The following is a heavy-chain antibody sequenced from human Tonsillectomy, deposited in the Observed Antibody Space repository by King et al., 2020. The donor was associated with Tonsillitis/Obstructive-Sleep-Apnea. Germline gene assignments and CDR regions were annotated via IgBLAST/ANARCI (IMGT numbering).Heavy chain of an antibody. J-gene: IGHJ6*03. Sequence: VKLVESGGGVVQPGRSLRLSCAASGFTFSSYAMHWVRQAPGKGLEWVAVISYDGSNKYYADSVKGRFTISRDNSKNTLYLQMNSLRAEDTAVYYCAGQPVYYYYYMDVWGKGTTVTVSS. CDR3: AGQPVYYYYYMDV. CDR2: ISYDGSNK. V-gene: IGHV3-30*01. CDR1: GFTFSSYA.